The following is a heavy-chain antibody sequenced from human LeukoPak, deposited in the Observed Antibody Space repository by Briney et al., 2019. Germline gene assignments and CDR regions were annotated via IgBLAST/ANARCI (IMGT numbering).Heavy chain of an antibody. V-gene: IGHV4-4*07. Sequence: SETLSLTCTVSGGSISSYYWNWFRQPAGKGLEYIGRIYNSGSTNYNPSLKSRVTISVDTPKNQFSLKLTSATASDSAVYYCASSNWLRDANFDSWGQGTLVTVSS. J-gene: IGHJ4*02. CDR1: GGSISSYY. CDR3: ASSNWLRDANFDS. CDR2: IYNSGST. D-gene: IGHD6-13*01.